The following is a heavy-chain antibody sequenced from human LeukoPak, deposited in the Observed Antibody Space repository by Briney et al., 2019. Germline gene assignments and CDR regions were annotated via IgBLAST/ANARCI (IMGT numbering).Heavy chain of an antibody. CDR1: GFTFSSYT. D-gene: IGHD6-19*01. J-gene: IGHJ4*02. V-gene: IGHV3-48*01. CDR2: ISSSSSTI. Sequence: GGSLRLSCAASGFTFSSYTMNWVRQAPGKGLEWVSYISSSSSTIYYADSVKGRFTISRDNAKKSLYLQMNSLRGEDTAVYYCARGYSSGTDYWGQGTLVTVSS. CDR3: ARGYSSGTDY.